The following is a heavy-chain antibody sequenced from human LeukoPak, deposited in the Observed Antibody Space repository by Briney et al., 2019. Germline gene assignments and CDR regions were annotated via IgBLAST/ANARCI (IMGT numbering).Heavy chain of an antibody. CDR2: INPDASTK. D-gene: IGHD1-26*01. J-gene: IGHJ4*02. CDR3: ARDQSGSLDH. V-gene: IGHV3-7*01. CDR1: GFSFSNTW. Sequence: GGSLRLSCAASGFSFSNTWMAWVRQATGKGLEWVANINPDASTKHYVDSVKGLFTISRDNAKNSLYLQMNTLTADDTGVYYCARDQSGSLDHWGQGTLVTFSS.